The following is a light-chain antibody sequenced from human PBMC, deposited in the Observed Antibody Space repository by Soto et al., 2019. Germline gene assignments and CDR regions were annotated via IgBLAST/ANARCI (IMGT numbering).Light chain of an antibody. Sequence: EIVLTQSPATLSLSPGERATFSCGAVRSFASYLAWYQQKPGQAPRLLIYDASNRATGIPARFSGSGSGTDFTLTISSLEPEDFAVYYCQQRSNWLFGPGTKVDIK. CDR3: QQRSNWL. V-gene: IGKV3-11*01. CDR1: RSFASY. CDR2: DAS. J-gene: IGKJ3*01.